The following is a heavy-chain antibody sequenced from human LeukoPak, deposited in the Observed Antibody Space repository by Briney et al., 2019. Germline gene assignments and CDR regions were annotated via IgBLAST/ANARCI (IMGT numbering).Heavy chain of an antibody. J-gene: IGHJ5*02. CDR3: TSHAAFDP. CDR2: IKSKNVGGTT. Sequence: GGSLRLSCAASGFTSNNAWMNWVRQAPGKGLEWVGRIKSKNVGGTTDYAAPVKGRFTISRDDSKNTVYLQINSLKIEDTAVYYCTSHAAFDPWGQGTLVTVSS. V-gene: IGHV3-15*01. CDR1: GFTSNNAW.